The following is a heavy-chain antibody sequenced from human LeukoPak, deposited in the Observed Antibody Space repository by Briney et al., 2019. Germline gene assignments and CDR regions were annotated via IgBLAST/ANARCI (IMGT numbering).Heavy chain of an antibody. CDR3: ARTYDFGRGPPGDAFDN. D-gene: IGHD3-3*01. CDR2: IDARSGIT. J-gene: IGHJ3*02. CDR1: GFTFTIFG. V-gene: IGHV3-48*01. Sequence: GGSLRLSCATSGFTFTIFGINWVRQAPGEGPEWVSYIDARSGITYYADSVQGRFTISRDNAKESAFLQMNGLRVDDTAVYYCARTYDFGRGPPGDAFDNWGQGTPVIVSS.